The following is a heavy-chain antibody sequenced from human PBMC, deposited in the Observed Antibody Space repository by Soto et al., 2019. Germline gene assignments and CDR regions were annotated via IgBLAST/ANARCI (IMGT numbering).Heavy chain of an antibody. CDR3: TTDEWE. CDR2: IKSKNDGGTT. D-gene: IGHD1-26*01. V-gene: IGHV3-15*05. J-gene: IGHJ4*02. Sequence: EVQLVESGGGLVKPGGSLTLSCAASGFSFSGGWLSWVRQAAGTGQEWVGRIKSKNDGGTTDYAAPVRGRFTISRDDSKNTLYLQMNSLKSDDTAVYYCTTDEWEWGQGTLVTVSS. CDR1: GFSFSGGW.